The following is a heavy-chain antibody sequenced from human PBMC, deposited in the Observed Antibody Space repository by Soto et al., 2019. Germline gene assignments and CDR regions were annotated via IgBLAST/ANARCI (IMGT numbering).Heavy chain of an antibody. CDR1: GFTFSASA. CDR2: IRSKGNSYAT. Sequence: LRLSCAASGFTFSASAMHWVRQASGKGLEWVGRIRSKGNSYATAYAASVKGRFTISRDDSKNTAYLQMNTLKTEDTAVYYCTRHSQDCWGRGTLVTVSS. V-gene: IGHV3-73*01. CDR3: TRHSQDC. J-gene: IGHJ4*02.